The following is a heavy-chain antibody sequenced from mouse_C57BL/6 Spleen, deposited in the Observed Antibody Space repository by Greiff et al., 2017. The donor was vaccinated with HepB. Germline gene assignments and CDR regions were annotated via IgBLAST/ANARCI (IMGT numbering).Heavy chain of an antibody. CDR1: GFTFSNYW. Sequence: DVQLVESGGGLVQPGGSMKLSCVASGFTFSNYWMNWVRQSPEKGLEWVAQIRLKSDNYATHYAESVKGRFTISRDDSKSSVYLQMNNLRAEDTGIYYCTGGGPYFDYWGQGTTLTVSS. V-gene: IGHV6-3*01. D-gene: IGHD1-1*02. J-gene: IGHJ2*01. CDR3: TGGGPYFDY. CDR2: IRLKSDNYAT.